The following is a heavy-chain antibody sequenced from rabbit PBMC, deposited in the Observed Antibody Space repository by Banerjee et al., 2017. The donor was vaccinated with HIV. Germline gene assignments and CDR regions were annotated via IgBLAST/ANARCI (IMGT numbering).Heavy chain of an antibody. CDR3: ARTYGIDGSDRFFTL. Sequence: QSLEESGGDLVKPEGSLTLTCTASGIDFSSYYYMCWVRQAPGKGLEWIACIYTGSSGSTYYASWAKGRFTISKTSSTTVTLQMTSLTAADTATYFCARTYGIDGSDRFFTLWGQGTLVTDS. J-gene: IGHJ4*01. CDR1: GIDFSSYYY. V-gene: IGHV1S40*01. CDR2: IYTGSSGST. D-gene: IGHD5-1*01.